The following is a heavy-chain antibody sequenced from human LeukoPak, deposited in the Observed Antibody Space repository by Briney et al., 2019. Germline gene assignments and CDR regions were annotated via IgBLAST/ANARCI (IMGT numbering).Heavy chain of an antibody. J-gene: IGHJ3*02. Sequence: GASVKVSCKASGYTFTSYGISWVRQAPGQGLEWMGWISAYNGSTNYAQKLQGRVTMTTDTSTSTAYMELRSLRSDDTAVYYCARFQYYDILTGYYGAFDIWGQGTMVTVSS. CDR1: GYTFTSYG. CDR3: ARFQYYDILTGYYGAFDI. V-gene: IGHV1-18*01. D-gene: IGHD3-9*01. CDR2: ISAYNGST.